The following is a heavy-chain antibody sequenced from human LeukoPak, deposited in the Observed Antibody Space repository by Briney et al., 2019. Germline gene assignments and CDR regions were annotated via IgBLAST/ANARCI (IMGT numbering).Heavy chain of an antibody. Sequence: SGFTLSSYDMHWVRQAPGKGLEWLPVISNDGSNKYDADSVKGRFTISRDNSKNTLYLQMNSLRAEDTAVYYCARGVDSSGHFDYWGQGTLVTVSS. CDR1: GFTLSSYD. D-gene: IGHD3-22*01. CDR3: ARGVDSSGHFDY. CDR2: ISNDGSNK. J-gene: IGHJ4*02. V-gene: IGHV3-30-3*01.